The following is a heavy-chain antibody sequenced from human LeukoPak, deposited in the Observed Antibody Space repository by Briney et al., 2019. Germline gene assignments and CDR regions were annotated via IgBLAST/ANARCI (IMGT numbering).Heavy chain of an antibody. D-gene: IGHD1-26*01. CDR2: IVGSGGST. V-gene: IGHV3-23*01. CDR1: GFTFGSHA. Sequence: GGSLRLSCAASGFTFGSHAMGWVRQPPGKGLEWVSGIVGSGGSTYYADSVKGRFTISRDNSKNTLYLQTNSLRGEDTALYYCAKDPYGTYYGRFDCWGQGTLVTVSS. CDR3: AKDPYGTYYGRFDC. J-gene: IGHJ4*02.